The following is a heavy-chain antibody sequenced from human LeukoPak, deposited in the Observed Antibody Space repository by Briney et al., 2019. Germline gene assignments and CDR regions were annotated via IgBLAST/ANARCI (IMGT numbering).Heavy chain of an antibody. V-gene: IGHV3-53*01. CDR1: GFTVGSYY. CDR3: AGSTTVAYY. D-gene: IGHD4-23*01. Sequence: GGSLRLSCAASGFTVGSYYMNWVRLAPGKGLEWVSVIYSGGSTSSADSVKGRFTISRDNSKNTLYLQMNSLRAEDTAVYYCAGSTTVAYYWGQGTLVTVSS. J-gene: IGHJ4*02. CDR2: IYSGGST.